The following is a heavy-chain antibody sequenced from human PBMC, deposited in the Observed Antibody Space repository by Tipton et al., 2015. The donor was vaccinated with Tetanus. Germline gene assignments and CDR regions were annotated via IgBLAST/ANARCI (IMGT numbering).Heavy chain of an antibody. CDR3: AGVTAQRTELYFDH. CDR2: ISHSGSS. V-gene: IGHV4-34*01. J-gene: IGHJ4*02. Sequence: GLVKPSETLSLTCTVSGGSFSLYYWNWVRQSPGKGLEWIGEISHSGSSSYSPSLKSRVTISMDRSKNQISLQLTSVTAADTAVYFCAGVTAQRTELYFDHWGQGTLVTVSS. CDR1: GGSFSLYY. D-gene: IGHD6-13*01.